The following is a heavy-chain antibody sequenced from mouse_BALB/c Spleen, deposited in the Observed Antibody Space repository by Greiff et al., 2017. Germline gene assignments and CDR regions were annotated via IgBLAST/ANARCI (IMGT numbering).Heavy chain of an antibody. V-gene: IGHV3-2*02. CDR3: ARRNYYGRFDY. CDR1: GYSITSDYA. D-gene: IGHD1-1*01. J-gene: IGHJ2*01. Sequence: VQLQQSGPGLVKPSQSLSLTCTVTGYSITSDYAWNWIRQFPGNKLEWMGYISYSGSTSYNPSLKSRISITRDTSKNQFFLQLNSVTTEDTATYYGARRNYYGRFDYWGQGTTLTVSS. CDR2: ISYSGST.